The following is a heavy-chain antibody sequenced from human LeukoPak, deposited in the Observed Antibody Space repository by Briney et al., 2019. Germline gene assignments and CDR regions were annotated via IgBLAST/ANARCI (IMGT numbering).Heavy chain of an antibody. J-gene: IGHJ2*01. D-gene: IGHD5-18*01. Sequence: GGSLRLSCAASGFTFSSYAMSWVRQAPGKGLEWVSAIGGSGSTTYYADSVKGRFTISRDNSKNTLYLQMNSLRAEDTAVYYCAKDTASSWWYFDLWGRGTLVTVSS. CDR2: IGGSGSTT. CDR3: AKDTASSWWYFDL. V-gene: IGHV3-23*01. CDR1: GFTFSSYA.